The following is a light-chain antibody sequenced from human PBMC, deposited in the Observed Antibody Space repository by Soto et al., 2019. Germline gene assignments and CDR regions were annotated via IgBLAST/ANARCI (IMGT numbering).Light chain of an antibody. CDR1: QPISDY. CDR2: AAS. CDR3: QHRFSAPPP. J-gene: IGKJ1*01. V-gene: IGKV1-39*01. Sequence: DVEMTEAPDSMSPSLRYRDTITCRTSQPISDYLNWYQQKPGKAPKVLIYAASSLQAGVPLRFSGSESGTDFTLTICSLHPEAFPTYYCQHRFSAPPPFGEGTKVDIK.